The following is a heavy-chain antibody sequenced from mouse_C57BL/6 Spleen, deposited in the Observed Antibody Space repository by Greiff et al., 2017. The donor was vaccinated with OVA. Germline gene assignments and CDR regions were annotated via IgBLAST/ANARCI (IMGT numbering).Heavy chain of an antibody. CDR3: ARGGLRGNYYAMDY. D-gene: IGHD2-4*01. J-gene: IGHJ4*01. Sequence: VQLQQSGPELVKPGASVKISCKASGSSFTGYFMHWVMQSPGKSLEWIGCINPYNGDTFYNQKFKGKATLTVDKSSSTAHMRHRSLTSEDSSVYYCARGGLRGNYYAMDYWGQGTSVTVSS. V-gene: IGHV1-20*01. CDR2: INPYNGDT. CDR1: GSSFTGYF.